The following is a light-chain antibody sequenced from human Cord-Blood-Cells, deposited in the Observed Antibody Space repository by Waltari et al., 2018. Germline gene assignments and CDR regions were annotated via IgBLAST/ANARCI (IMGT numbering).Light chain of an antibody. CDR3: MQALQTPWT. V-gene: IGKV2-28*01. J-gene: IGKJ1*01. CDR1: QSLLHSNGYNY. Sequence: DIVMIQSPLSLPVTPGEAASISCRSSQSLLHSNGYNYLDWYLQKPGQSPQLLIYLGSNRASGVPDRFSGSGSGTDFTLKISRVEAEDVGVYYCMQALQTPWTFGQGTKVEIK. CDR2: LGS.